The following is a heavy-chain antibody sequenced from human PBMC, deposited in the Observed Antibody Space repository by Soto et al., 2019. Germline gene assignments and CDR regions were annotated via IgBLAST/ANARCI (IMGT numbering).Heavy chain of an antibody. V-gene: IGHV3-21*01. J-gene: IGHJ4*02. Sequence: EVQLVESGGGLVKPGGSLRLSCAASGFTFSSYSMNWVRQAPGKGLEWVSSISSSSYIYYADSVKGRFTISRDNAKNSLYLQMNSLRAEDTAVYYCARDSWMTTVTTGYGDYWGQGTLVTVSS. CDR1: GFTFSSYS. CDR3: ARDSWMTTVTTGYGDY. CDR2: ISSSSYI. D-gene: IGHD4-17*01.